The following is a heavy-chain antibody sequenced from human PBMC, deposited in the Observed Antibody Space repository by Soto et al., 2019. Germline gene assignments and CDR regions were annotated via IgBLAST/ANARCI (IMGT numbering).Heavy chain of an antibody. V-gene: IGHV3-21*01. J-gene: IGHJ3*01. Sequence: PGGSLRLSCAASGFTFSSYSMNWVRQAPGKGLEWVSSISSSSSYIYYADSVKGRFTISRDNAKNSLYLQMNSLRAEDTAVYYFWRVLDSDIVVVVAADDAFDFGGQGTMVTVSS. D-gene: IGHD2-15*01. CDR2: ISSSSSYI. CDR1: GFTFSSYS. CDR3: WRVLDSDIVVVVAADDAFDF.